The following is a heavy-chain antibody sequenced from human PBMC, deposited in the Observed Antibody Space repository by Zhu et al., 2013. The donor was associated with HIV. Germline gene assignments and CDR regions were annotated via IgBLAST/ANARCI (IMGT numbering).Heavy chain of an antibody. CDR3: ARGSISLFPYMDV. V-gene: IGHV1-3*02. CDR2: SNAGNGNP. Sequence: QVQLMQSGAEVKQPGASVKLFCKASGYTFTSHAMHWVRQAPGRRLEWMGWSNAGNGNPKYSPEFQGRVTITRDTSASTVYMELSSLRSEDMAVYYCARGSISLFPYMDVWGKGTTVTVSS. CDR1: GYTFTSHA. J-gene: IGHJ6*04.